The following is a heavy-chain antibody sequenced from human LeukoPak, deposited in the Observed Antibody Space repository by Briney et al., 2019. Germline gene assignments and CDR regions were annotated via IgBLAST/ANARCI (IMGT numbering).Heavy chain of an antibody. J-gene: IGHJ6*02. CDR3: ARVSGGYYYYGMDV. CDR2: IYSGGST. D-gene: IGHD1-14*01. Sequence: PGGSLRLSCAASGFTVSSNYMSWVRQAPGKGLEWVSVIYSGGSTYYADSVKGRFTISRDNSKNTLYLQMNSLRAEDTAVYYCARVSGGYYYYGMDVWGQGTTVTVSS. CDR1: GFTVSSNY. V-gene: IGHV3-66*01.